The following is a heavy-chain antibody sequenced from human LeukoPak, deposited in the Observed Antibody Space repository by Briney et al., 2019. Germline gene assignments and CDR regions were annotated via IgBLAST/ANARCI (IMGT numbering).Heavy chain of an antibody. Sequence: PGRSLRLSCSASGFTFSSYAMHWVGQAPGKGLEWVAVISYEGSNKYYADSVKGRFTISRDNSKNTLYLQMNSLRAEDTAVYYCARAVYCSSTSCYEGYSIESPYFDYWGQGTLVTVSS. D-gene: IGHD2-2*01. CDR1: GFTFSSYA. CDR3: ARAVYCSSTSCYEGYSIESPYFDY. CDR2: ISYEGSNK. V-gene: IGHV3-30-3*01. J-gene: IGHJ4*02.